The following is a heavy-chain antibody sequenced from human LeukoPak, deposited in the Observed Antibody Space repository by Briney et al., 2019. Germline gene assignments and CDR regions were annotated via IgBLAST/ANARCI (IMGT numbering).Heavy chain of an antibody. Sequence: SETLSLTCAVYGGSFSGYYWSWIRQHPGKGLECIGEINHSGSTNYNPSLKSRVTISVDTSKNQFSLKLSSVTAADTAVYYCASESPFDYWGQGTLVTVSS. CDR3: ASESPFDY. V-gene: IGHV4-34*01. J-gene: IGHJ4*02. CDR1: GGSFSGYY. CDR2: INHSGST.